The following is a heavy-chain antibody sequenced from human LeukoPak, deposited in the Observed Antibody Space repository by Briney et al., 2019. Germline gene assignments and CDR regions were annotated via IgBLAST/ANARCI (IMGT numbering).Heavy chain of an antibody. CDR2: IYYSGST. V-gene: IGHV4-59*01. D-gene: IGHD3/OR15-3a*01. CDR1: GGSISSYY. Sequence: SETLSLTCTVSGGSISSYYWSWIRQPPGKGLEWIGYIYYSGSTNYSPSLKSRVTISVDTSKNQFSLKLSSVTAADTAVYYCARLGLDYYYYYMDVWGKGTTVTVSS. CDR3: ARLGLDYYYYYMDV. J-gene: IGHJ6*03.